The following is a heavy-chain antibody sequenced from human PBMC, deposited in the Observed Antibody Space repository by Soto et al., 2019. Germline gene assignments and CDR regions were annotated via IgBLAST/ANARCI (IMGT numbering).Heavy chain of an antibody. V-gene: IGHV4-31*03. D-gene: IGHD2-2*01. CDR2: IYYSGST. J-gene: IGHJ4*02. CDR3: ARCSEEGPLGYCSSTSCQTPDY. Sequence: SETLSLTCTVSGGSISSGGYYWSWIRQHPGKGLEWIGYIYYSGSTYYNPSLKSRVTISVDTSKNQFSLKLSSVTAADTAVYYCARCSEEGPLGYCSSTSCQTPDYWGQGTLVTVSS. CDR1: GGSISSGGYY.